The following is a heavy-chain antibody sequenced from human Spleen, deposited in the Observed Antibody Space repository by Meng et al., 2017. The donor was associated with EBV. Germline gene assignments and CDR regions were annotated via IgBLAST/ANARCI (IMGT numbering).Heavy chain of an antibody. CDR3: ASPGHYAGPPY. D-gene: IGHD4-23*01. CDR1: GFTFSGFI. Sequence: VPRVGRGGGLVEPGGSLGISCAASGFTFSGFIMNWVRQAPGQGLEWVAMISYGGDIKNYADSVKGRFTIPRDNSKNTLYLQMNGLRPEDTAVYYCASPGHYAGPPYWGQGTLVTVSS. CDR2: ISYGGDIK. J-gene: IGHJ4*02. V-gene: IGHV3-30*19.